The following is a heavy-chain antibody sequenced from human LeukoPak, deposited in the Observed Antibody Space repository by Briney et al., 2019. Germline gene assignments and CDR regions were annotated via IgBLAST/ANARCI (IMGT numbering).Heavy chain of an antibody. CDR3: ARDYFGSIDY. D-gene: IGHD3-3*01. Sequence: GRSLRLSCAASGFTFSGHPIHWVRQAPGKGLEWVAVISSDGSDKYYSDSVKGRFTVSRDNSKDTLFLQMNSLRAGDTAMYYCARDYFGSIDYWGQGTLVTVSS. CDR2: ISSDGSDK. J-gene: IGHJ4*02. V-gene: IGHV3-30-3*01. CDR1: GFTFSGHP.